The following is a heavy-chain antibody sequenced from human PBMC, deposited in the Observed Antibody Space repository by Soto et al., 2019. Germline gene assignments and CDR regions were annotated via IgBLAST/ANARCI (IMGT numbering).Heavy chain of an antibody. V-gene: IGHV3-7*01. CDR3: ARDGVEAGLYLDN. Sequence: XGCLSRSCAASGFTFSSYWMSWVRQAPGKGLEWVANINQDGSKKYYVDSVKGRFIISRDNAKNSLYLQMNSLRAEDTAVYYCARDGVEAGLYLDNWGQGTLVPVSS. CDR2: INQDGSKK. D-gene: IGHD3-16*01. CDR1: GFTFSSYW. J-gene: IGHJ4*02.